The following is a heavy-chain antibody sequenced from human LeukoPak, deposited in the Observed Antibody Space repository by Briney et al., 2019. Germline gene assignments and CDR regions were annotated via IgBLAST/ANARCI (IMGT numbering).Heavy chain of an antibody. CDR3: ARVGVDIGRTFDY. V-gene: IGHV3-21*04. CDR2: ISSSSSYI. D-gene: IGHD5-12*01. J-gene: IGHJ4*02. CDR1: GFTFSSYS. Sequence: GGSLRLSCAASGFTFSSYSMNWVRQAPGKGLEWVSSISSSSSYIYYADSVKGRFTISRDNAKNSLYLQMNSLRAEDTAVYYCARVGVDIGRTFDYWGQGTLVTVSS.